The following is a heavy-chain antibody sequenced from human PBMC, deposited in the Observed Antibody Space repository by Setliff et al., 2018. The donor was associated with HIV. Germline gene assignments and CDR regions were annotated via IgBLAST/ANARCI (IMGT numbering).Heavy chain of an antibody. D-gene: IGHD3-10*01. V-gene: IGHV4-39*07. Sequence: PSETLSLTCSVSGDSISSGPYYWAWIRQPPGKGLEWIGSMSYSGSTIYNSSLKTRVTISVDTSKNQFSLKLSSVTAADTAVYYCARDPWVRGVIMAPDYWGQGTLVTVSS. CDR1: GDSISSGPYY. J-gene: IGHJ4*02. CDR2: MSYSGST. CDR3: ARDPWVRGVIMAPDY.